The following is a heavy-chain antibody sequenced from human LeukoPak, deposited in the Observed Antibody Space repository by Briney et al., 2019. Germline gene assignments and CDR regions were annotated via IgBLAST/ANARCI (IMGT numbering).Heavy chain of an antibody. CDR2: IYYSGST. V-gene: IGHV4-59*01. CDR3: ARDPRDIVATTDRTHAFDI. J-gene: IGHJ3*02. CDR1: GGSISSYY. D-gene: IGHD5-12*01. Sequence: SETLSLTCTVSGGSISSYYWSWIGQPPGKGLEWIWYIYYSGSTNYNPSLKSRVTISVDTSKNQFSLKLSSVTAADTAVYYCARDPRDIVATTDRTHAFDIWGQGTMVTVSS.